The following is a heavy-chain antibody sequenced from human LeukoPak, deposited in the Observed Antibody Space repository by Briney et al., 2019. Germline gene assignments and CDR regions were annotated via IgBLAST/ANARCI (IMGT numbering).Heavy chain of an antibody. CDR3: AKGAFWTGYSEYFDP. D-gene: IGHD3/OR15-3a*01. J-gene: IGHJ4*02. CDR1: GFTFSTYG. CDR2: IWNDGIKK. Sequence: GGSLRLSCAASGFTFSTYGMYWVRQAPGKGLEWAALIWNDGIKKYYAESVKGRFTISRDNSKNTLYLQMDSLRVEDTAVYYCAKGAFWTGYSEYFDPWGQGILVTVPS. V-gene: IGHV3-33*06.